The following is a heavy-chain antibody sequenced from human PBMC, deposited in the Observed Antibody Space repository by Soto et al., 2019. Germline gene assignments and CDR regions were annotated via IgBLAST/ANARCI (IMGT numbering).Heavy chain of an antibody. V-gene: IGHV3-30*18. D-gene: IGHD6-6*01. CDR1: GFTFSSNG. CDR2: ISYDGSIK. CDR3: AKSGIAARTGLDY. Sequence: QVQLAESGGGVVQPGRSLRISCAASGFTFSSNGMHWVRQAPGKGLEWVAVISYDGSIKDYRDSVKGRFSISRDNSKNTLYLQMDSLTAEDTAVYYCAKSGIAARTGLDYWGQGTLVTVSS. J-gene: IGHJ4*02.